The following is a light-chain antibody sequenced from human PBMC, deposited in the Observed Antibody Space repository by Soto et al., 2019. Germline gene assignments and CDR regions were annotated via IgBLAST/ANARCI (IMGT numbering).Light chain of an antibody. CDR1: QSVLYSSTNKNY. Sequence: DIVMNQSPDSLAVSLGERATINCKSSQSVLYSSTNKNYLAWYQQKAGQPAKLLIYWASTRESGVPDRISGSGSGTDFTLTISSLQAEDVAVYYCQQYYSSPRTFGQGTKLEIK. CDR3: QQYYSSPRT. J-gene: IGKJ2*01. CDR2: WAS. V-gene: IGKV4-1*01.